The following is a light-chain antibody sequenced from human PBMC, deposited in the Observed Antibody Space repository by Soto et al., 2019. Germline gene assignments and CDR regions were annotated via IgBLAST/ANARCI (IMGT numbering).Light chain of an antibody. CDR2: EVS. CDR1: STDVGDSNH. J-gene: IGLJ1*01. Sequence: QSVLTQPASVSGSPGQSITISCTGTSTDVGDSNHVSWYQHHPGKVPKLIIYEVSYRPSGVSNRFSGSKSAYTAPLTISGLQAEDEADYYCNSQTTSGIRVFGTGTKVTVL. V-gene: IGLV2-14*01. CDR3: NSQTTSGIRV.